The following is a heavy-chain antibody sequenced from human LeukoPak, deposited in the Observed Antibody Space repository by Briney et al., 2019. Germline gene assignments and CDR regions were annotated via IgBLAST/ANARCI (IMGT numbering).Heavy chain of an antibody. CDR2: ISNSSRAI. D-gene: IGHD5-18*01. V-gene: IGHV3-48*03. Sequence: GGSLRLSCAASGFRFSNYEMNWVRQAPGKGLEWVSYISNSSRAIFYADSVKGRFTISRDNAKNSMFLQMSSLRAEDTAVYYCAREGYHFDFWGQGTLVTVSS. J-gene: IGHJ4*02. CDR1: GFRFSNYE. CDR3: AREGYHFDF.